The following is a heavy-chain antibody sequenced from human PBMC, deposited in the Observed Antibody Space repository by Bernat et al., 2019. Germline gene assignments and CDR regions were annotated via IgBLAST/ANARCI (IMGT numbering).Heavy chain of an antibody. CDR3: AKWDMYYYDSSGYSLFDY. Sequence: EVQLVESGGGLVQPGGSLRLSCAASGFTFSSYAMSWVRQAPGKGLEWVSAISGSGGSTYYADSVKGRFTISRDNSKNTLYLQMNSLRAEDTAVYYCAKWDMYYYDSSGYSLFDYWGQGTLVTVSS. J-gene: IGHJ4*02. CDR1: GFTFSSYA. V-gene: IGHV3-23*04. CDR2: ISGSGGST. D-gene: IGHD3-22*01.